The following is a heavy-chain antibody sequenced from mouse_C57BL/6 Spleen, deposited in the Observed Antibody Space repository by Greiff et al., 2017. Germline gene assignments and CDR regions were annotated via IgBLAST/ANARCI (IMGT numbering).Heavy chain of an antibody. D-gene: IGHD2-14*01. J-gene: IGHJ4*01. Sequence: QVQLQQPGAELVRPGSSVKLSCKASGYTFTSYWMDWVKQRPGQGLEWIGNIYPSDSETHYNQKFKDKATLTVDKSSSTAYMQLSSLTSEDSAVYYCARLDRGARDYWGQGTSVTVSS. CDR3: ARLDRGARDY. V-gene: IGHV1-61*01. CDR1: GYTFTSYW. CDR2: IYPSDSET.